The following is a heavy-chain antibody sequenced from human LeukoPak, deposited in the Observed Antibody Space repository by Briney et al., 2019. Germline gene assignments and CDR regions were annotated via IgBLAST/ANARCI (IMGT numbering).Heavy chain of an antibody. Sequence: GVSLRLSCAASGFTFSSYAMSWVRQAPGKGLEWVSAISGSGSSTYYADSVKGRFTISRVNSKNTLYLQMNSLRAEDTAVYYCAKPSLIVGATVGFDYWGQGTLATVSS. CDR2: ISGSGSST. CDR1: GFTFSSYA. V-gene: IGHV3-23*01. D-gene: IGHD1-26*01. J-gene: IGHJ4*02. CDR3: AKPSLIVGATVGFDY.